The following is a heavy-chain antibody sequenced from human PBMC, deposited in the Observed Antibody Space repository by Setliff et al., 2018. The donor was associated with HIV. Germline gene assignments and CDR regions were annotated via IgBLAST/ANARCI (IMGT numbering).Heavy chain of an antibody. CDR2: IYYSGST. Sequence: CTVSGGSISSHYWSWIRQPPGKGLEWIGYIYYSGSTNYNPSLKSRVTISVDTSKNQFSLKLSSVTAADTAVYYCARDGPLEGSYRYYYYYMDVWGKGTTVTVSS. D-gene: IGHD3-10*01. J-gene: IGHJ6*03. CDR1: GGSISSHY. CDR3: ARDGPLEGSYRYYYYYMDV. V-gene: IGHV4-59*11.